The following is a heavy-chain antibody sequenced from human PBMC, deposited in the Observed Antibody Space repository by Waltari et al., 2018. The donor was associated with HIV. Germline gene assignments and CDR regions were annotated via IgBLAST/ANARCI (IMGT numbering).Heavy chain of an antibody. J-gene: IGHJ6*02. CDR1: GFTFTNYV. D-gene: IGHD2-8*01. CDR3: VRGGGTWLYDMYYYQGMDV. CDR2: ISADEGNK. Sequence: QVQLVQSGPEMKKLGASVKISCRASGFTFTNYVFSWVRQAPGQGLEWLGWISADEGNKDFGRRFKHRVILTTDTSTTTAYLEGRSLRSDDTAMYYCVRGGGTWLYDMYYYQGMDVWGQGTTVTVSS. V-gene: IGHV1-18*01.